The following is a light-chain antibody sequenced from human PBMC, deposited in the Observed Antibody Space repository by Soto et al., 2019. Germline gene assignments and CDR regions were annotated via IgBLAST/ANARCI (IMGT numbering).Light chain of an antibody. CDR2: KAS. J-gene: IGKJ1*01. V-gene: IGKV1-5*03. CDR3: QQYNSYWGT. Sequence: IHRTHSPSTLSASVGDRVTITCRASQSISSWFAWYQQKPGKAPKLLIYKASSLESGVPSRFSGSGSGTEFTLTISSLQPDDFAIYYCQQYNSYWGTFGQGTKVDIK. CDR1: QSISSW.